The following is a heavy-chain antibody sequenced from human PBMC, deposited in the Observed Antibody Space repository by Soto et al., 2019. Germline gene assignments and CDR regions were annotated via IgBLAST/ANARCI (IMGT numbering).Heavy chain of an antibody. J-gene: IGHJ4*02. CDR3: ARHVDYYDSSGYYSGSYFDY. D-gene: IGHD3-22*01. Sequence: SETLSLTCTVSGGSISSSSYYWGWIRQPPGKGLEWIGSIYYSGSTYYNPSLKSRVTISVDTSKNQFSLKLSSVTAADTAVYYCARHVDYYDSSGYYSGSYFDYWGQGTLVTVS. CDR1: GGSISSSSYY. V-gene: IGHV4-39*01. CDR2: IYYSGST.